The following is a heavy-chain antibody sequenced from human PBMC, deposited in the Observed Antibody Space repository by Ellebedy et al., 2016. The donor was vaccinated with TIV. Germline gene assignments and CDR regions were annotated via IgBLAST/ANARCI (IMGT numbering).Heavy chain of an antibody. CDR1: GFTFNNYN. Sequence: GESLKISCAASGFTFNNYNMNWVRQAPGKGLEWVSSISSSSSYIYYADSVKGRFTISRDNAKNSLYLQMNSLRAEDTAVYYCARAQWLGSPIMRFYFDYWGQGTLGTVSS. V-gene: IGHV3-21*04. CDR2: ISSSSSYI. J-gene: IGHJ4*02. CDR3: ARAQWLGSPIMRFYFDY. D-gene: IGHD6-19*01.